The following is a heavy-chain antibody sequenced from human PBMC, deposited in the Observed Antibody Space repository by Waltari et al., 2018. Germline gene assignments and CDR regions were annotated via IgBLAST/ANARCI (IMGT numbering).Heavy chain of an antibody. CDR1: GGSISSYY. V-gene: IGHV4-59*01. CDR2: IYYSGST. Sequence: QVQLQESGPGLVKPSETLSLTCTVSGGSISSYYWSWIRQPPGKGLEWIGYIYYSGSTNYNPSLKSRVTISVDTSKNQFSLKLSSVTAADTAVYYCATRTTPPYYYYYYMDVWGKGTTVTVSS. D-gene: IGHD1-7*01. J-gene: IGHJ6*03. CDR3: ATRTTPPYYYYYYMDV.